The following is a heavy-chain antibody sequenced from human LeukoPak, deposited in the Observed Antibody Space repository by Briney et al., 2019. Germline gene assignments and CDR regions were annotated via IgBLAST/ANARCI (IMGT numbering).Heavy chain of an antibody. CDR1: GFTFSSYA. Sequence: PGGSLRLSCAVSGFTFSSYAMTWVRQAPGKGPEWVANIGPGSDTYYVESVRGRFTISRDNAQSSLYLQMDSLRGDDSAVYYCGRWGVSAGLDRWGQGTLVTVSS. CDR3: GRWGVSAGLDR. J-gene: IGHJ5*02. D-gene: IGHD3-10*01. CDR2: IGPGSDT. V-gene: IGHV3-7*01.